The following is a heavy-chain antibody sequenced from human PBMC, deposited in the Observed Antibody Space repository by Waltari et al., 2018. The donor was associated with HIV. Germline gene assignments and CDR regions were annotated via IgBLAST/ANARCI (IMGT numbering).Heavy chain of an antibody. J-gene: IGHJ3*02. Sequence: QVKLQESGPGLVKPSQTLSLTCSVSGASISSGGYQWTWIRQHPGKGLELLGYIHSGGSTYYNPALKSLIVISMDTPTNQVSLRLRSVTAADTAVYYCARGMRWGTTLSGGAFDIWGQGTMVAVSS. CDR3: ARGMRWGTTLSGGAFDI. D-gene: IGHD1-1*01. CDR1: GASISSGGYQ. CDR2: IHSGGST. V-gene: IGHV4-31*01.